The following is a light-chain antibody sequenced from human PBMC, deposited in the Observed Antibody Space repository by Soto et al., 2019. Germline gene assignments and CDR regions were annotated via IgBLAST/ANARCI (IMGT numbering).Light chain of an antibody. Sequence: DIQMTQSPSSLSASVGDRVTITCRASQDISAYLAWYQQKPGKVPKLLIYADSTLQSGVPSRFSGSGSGTEFSLTISRLQAEDVATYYCQKYKTAPLTFGQGTRLEIK. V-gene: IGKV1-27*01. CDR3: QKYKTAPLT. CDR1: QDISAY. CDR2: ADS. J-gene: IGKJ5*01.